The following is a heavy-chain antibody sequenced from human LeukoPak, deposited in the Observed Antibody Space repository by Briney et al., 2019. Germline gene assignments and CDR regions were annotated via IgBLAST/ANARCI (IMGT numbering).Heavy chain of an antibody. D-gene: IGHD6-19*01. Sequence: GGSLRLSCVASGFSFNNYRMTWVRQAPGKGLEWVANIKQDGSEKQYVDSVKGRFTISRDNSKNTLYLQMNSLRAEDTAIYYCARHGYTSGWVRSWGQGTLVTVST. J-gene: IGHJ4*02. V-gene: IGHV3-7*03. CDR1: GFSFNNYR. CDR3: ARHGYTSGWVRS. CDR2: IKQDGSEK.